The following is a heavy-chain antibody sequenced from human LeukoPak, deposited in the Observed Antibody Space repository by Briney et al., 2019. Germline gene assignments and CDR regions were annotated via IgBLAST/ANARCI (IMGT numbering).Heavy chain of an antibody. CDR2: IIPIFGTA. Sequence: GTSVNVSCKASGGTFSSYAISWVRQAPGQGLEWMGGIIPIFGTANYAQKFQGRVTITADESTSTAYMELSSLRSEDTAVYYCARVGYCSSTSCYYYYYGMDVWGKGTTVTVSS. CDR3: ARVGYCSSTSCYYYYYGMDV. CDR1: GGTFSSYA. V-gene: IGHV1-69*01. J-gene: IGHJ6*04. D-gene: IGHD2-2*01.